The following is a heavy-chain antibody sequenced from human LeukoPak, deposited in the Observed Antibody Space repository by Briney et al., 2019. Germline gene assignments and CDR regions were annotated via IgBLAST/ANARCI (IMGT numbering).Heavy chain of an antibody. CDR2: ISTSNGNT. CDR1: DYTFSNYD. CDR3: ARGVATGYWYFDL. D-gene: IGHD1-1*01. V-gene: IGHV1-18*01. J-gene: IGHJ2*01. Sequence: ASVKVSCKASDYTFSNYDINWVRQAPGQGLEWMGWISTSNGNTNYAQNLQGRVPMTTDSSTSTAHMELSSLRSDDTAVYFCARGVATGYWYFDLWGRGTLVTVSS.